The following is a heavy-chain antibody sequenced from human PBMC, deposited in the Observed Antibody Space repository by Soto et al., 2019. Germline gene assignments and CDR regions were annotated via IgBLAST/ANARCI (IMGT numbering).Heavy chain of an antibody. CDR2: VHSSGIT. Sequence: LSLTCTVSGGSVSNDNFYWSWIRQPPGKGLEWIGYVHSSGITNYNPSLKRRVTISVDTSKNQFSLKLSSVTAADTAVYYCARSFSGGWPYFDYWGQGALVTVSS. J-gene: IGHJ4*02. V-gene: IGHV4-61*01. CDR3: ARSFSGGWPYFDY. CDR1: GGSVSNDNFY. D-gene: IGHD1-26*01.